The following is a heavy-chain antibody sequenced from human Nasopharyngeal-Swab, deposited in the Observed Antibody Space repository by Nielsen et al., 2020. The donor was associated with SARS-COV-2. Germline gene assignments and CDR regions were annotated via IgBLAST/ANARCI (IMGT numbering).Heavy chain of an antibody. J-gene: IGHJ4*02. CDR2: IVVGSGNT. CDR1: GFTFTSSA. CDR3: ARARYYDSSGYYYYFDY. V-gene: IGHV1-58*01. D-gene: IGHD3-22*01. Sequence: SVKVSCKASGFTFTSSAVQWARQARGQRLEWIGWIVVGSGNTNYAQKFQERVTITRDMSTSTAYMKLSSLRSEDTAVYYCARARYYDSSGYYYYFDYWGQGTLVTVSS.